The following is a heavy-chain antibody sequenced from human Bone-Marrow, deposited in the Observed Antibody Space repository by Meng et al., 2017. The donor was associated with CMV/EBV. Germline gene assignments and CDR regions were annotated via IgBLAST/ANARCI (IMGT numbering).Heavy chain of an antibody. CDR3: AGSRPGGGACDY. Sequence: QVKIQESVPVLVKPSETMSLTCIVSGASIKNYNWNWVRQPAGQGLEWIGLIQVIGHTVYNPSLKSRVTVSLDASKSQFSLTLNSVTAADTATYYCAGSRPGGGACDYWGQGILVTVSS. CDR2: IQVIGHT. J-gene: IGHJ4*02. D-gene: IGHD3-16*01. CDR1: GASIKNYN. V-gene: IGHV4-4*07.